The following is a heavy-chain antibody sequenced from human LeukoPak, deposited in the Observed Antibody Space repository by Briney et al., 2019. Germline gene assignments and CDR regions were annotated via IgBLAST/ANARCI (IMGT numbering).Heavy chain of an antibody. CDR2: ISVSGDNT. D-gene: IGHD6-13*01. V-gene: IGHV3-23*01. CDR1: GFLFSSYA. Sequence: GGSLRLSCAASGFLFSSYAMSWVRQAPGKGLEWVSSISVSGDNTYYADSVKGRFTISRDNSKNTLCLQMNSLRAEDTAVYYCAKHKYTSSWYYFEYWGQGTPVTVSS. J-gene: IGHJ4*02. CDR3: AKHKYTSSWYYFEY.